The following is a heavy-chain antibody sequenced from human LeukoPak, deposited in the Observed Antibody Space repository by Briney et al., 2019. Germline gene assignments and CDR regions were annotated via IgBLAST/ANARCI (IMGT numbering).Heavy chain of an antibody. J-gene: IGHJ5*02. CDR1: GGTFSSYA. CDR3: ARASGYSSGWYSYDPGCWFDP. Sequence: GASVKVSCKASGGTFSSYAISWVRQAPGQGLEWMGGIIPIFGTANYAQKFQGRVTITADKSTSTAYMELSSLRSEDTAVYYCARASGYSSGWYSYDPGCWFDPWGQGTLVTVSS. V-gene: IGHV1-69*06. CDR2: IIPIFGTA. D-gene: IGHD6-19*01.